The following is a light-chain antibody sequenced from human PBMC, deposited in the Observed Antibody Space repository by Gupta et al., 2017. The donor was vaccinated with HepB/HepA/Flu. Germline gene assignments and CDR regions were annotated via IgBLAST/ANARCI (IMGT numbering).Light chain of an antibody. V-gene: IGKV1-33*01. CDR2: DAS. CDR1: QDIRDY. Sequence: EIQMTQSLSSLSASVGDRVTITCQASQDIRDYLNWYQQKPGKAPKLLIYDASNLETGVPARFSGSGSGTDFTLTISSLQPEDIATYYCQQYDNLPITFGQGTRLEIK. J-gene: IGKJ5*01. CDR3: QQYDNLPIT.